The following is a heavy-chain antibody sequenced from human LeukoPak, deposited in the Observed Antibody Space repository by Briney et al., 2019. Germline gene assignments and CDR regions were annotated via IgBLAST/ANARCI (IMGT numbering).Heavy chain of an antibody. Sequence: PSETLSLTCAVYGGSFSGYYWSWIRQPPGKGLEWIGEINHSGSTNHNPSLKSRVTISVDTSKNQFSLKLSSVTAADTAVYYCARARQNYIAAAGSDYWGQGTLVTVSS. D-gene: IGHD6-13*01. CDR2: INHSGST. CDR3: ARARQNYIAAAGSDY. CDR1: GGSFSGYY. V-gene: IGHV4-34*01. J-gene: IGHJ4*02.